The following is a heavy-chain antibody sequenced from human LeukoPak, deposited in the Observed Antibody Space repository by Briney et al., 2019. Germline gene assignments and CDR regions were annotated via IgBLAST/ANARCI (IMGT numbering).Heavy chain of an antibody. D-gene: IGHD6-13*01. CDR2: ISGSGGST. Sequence: GGSLRLSCVASGFTLNSHWMNWVRQAPGKGLEWVSAISGSGGSTYYADSVKGRFTISRDNSKNTLYLQMNSLRAEDTAVYYCAKGQTKAAAGSSTDYWGQGTLVTVSS. CDR1: GFTLNSHW. CDR3: AKGQTKAAAGSSTDY. J-gene: IGHJ4*02. V-gene: IGHV3-23*01.